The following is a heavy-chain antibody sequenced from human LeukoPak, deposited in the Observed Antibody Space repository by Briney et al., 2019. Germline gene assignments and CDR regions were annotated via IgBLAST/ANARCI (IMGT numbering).Heavy chain of an antibody. CDR3: AAASSGSTPFDY. Sequence: SVKVSCKASGFTFTSSAMQWVRQARGQRLEWIGWIVVGSGNTNYAQKFQERVTITRDMSTSTAYMELSSLRSEDTAVYYCAAASSGSTPFDYWGQGTLVTVSS. CDR2: IVVGSGNT. V-gene: IGHV1-58*02. CDR1: GFTFTSSA. D-gene: IGHD6-19*01. J-gene: IGHJ4*02.